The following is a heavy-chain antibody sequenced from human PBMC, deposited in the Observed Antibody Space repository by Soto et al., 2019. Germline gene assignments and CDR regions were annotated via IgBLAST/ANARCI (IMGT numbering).Heavy chain of an antibody. CDR2: ISGSGGST. Sequence: QSGGSLRLSCAASGFTFSSYAMSWVRQAPGKGLEWVSTISGSGGSTYYADSVKGRFTISRDNFKNTLYLQMNSLRAEDTAVYYCARAGHGGYLENWGQGTLVTVSS. CDR3: ARAGHGGYLEN. J-gene: IGHJ4*02. CDR1: GFTFSSYA. V-gene: IGHV3-23*01. D-gene: IGHD2-15*01.